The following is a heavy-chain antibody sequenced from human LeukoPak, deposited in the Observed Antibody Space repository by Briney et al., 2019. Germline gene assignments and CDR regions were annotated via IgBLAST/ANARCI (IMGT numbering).Heavy chain of an antibody. CDR1: GDSAGVNPYY. D-gene: IGHD3-3*01. V-gene: IGHV4-34*01. CDR2: INHSGST. Sequence: SETLSLTCTVSGDSAGVNPYYWTWIRQPPGKGLEWIGEINHSGSTNYNPSLKSRVTISVDTSKNQFSLKLSSVTAADTAVYYCARGFIGPFGLWGRGTLVTVSS. CDR3: ARGFIGPFGL. J-gene: IGHJ2*01.